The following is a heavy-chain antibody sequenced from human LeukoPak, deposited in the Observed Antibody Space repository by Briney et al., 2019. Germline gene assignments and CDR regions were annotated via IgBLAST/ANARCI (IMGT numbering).Heavy chain of an antibody. J-gene: IGHJ4*02. Sequence: SETLSLTCTVSGGSISSYYWSWIRQPPGKGLEWIGYIYYSGSTNYNPSLKSRVTISVDTSKNQFSLKLSSVTAADTAVYYCARAYGGNSFTFDYWGQGTLVTVSS. CDR2: IYYSGST. CDR1: GGSISSYY. D-gene: IGHD4-23*01. V-gene: IGHV4-59*01. CDR3: ARAYGGNSFTFDY.